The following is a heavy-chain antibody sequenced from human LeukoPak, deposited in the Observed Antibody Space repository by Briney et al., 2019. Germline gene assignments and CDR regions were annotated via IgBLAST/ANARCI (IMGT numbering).Heavy chain of an antibody. J-gene: IGHJ6*02. CDR2: IYYSGST. CDR3: ARGSGYSSSWNYYYGMDV. CDR1: GGSFSSYY. D-gene: IGHD6-13*01. Sequence: PSETLSLTCAVYGGSFSSYYWTWIRQPPGKGLEWIGYIYYSGSTDYNPSLKSRVSISVDTSKNHFFLNLTSVTAADTAVYYCARGSGYSSSWNYYYGMDVWGQGTTVTVSS. V-gene: IGHV4-59*01.